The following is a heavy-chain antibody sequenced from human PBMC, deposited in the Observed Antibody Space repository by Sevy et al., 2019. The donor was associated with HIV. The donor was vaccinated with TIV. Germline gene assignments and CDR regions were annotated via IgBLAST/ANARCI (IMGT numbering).Heavy chain of an antibody. V-gene: IGHV3-7*01. CDR1: GFTFSKYW. CDR3: ARETGSSHFDY. D-gene: IGHD3-10*01. Sequence: GGSLRLSCAASGFTFSKYWMSWVRQAPGKGLELVANINQDGSEKYYVDSVKGRFTISRDNGKNSLYLQMNSLRAEDTAVYYCARETGSSHFDYWGRGTLVTVSS. J-gene: IGHJ4*02. CDR2: INQDGSEK.